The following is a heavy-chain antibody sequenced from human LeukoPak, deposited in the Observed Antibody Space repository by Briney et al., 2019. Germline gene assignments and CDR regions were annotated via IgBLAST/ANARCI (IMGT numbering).Heavy chain of an antibody. CDR2: IYYSGST. D-gene: IGHD3-10*01. Sequence: PSQTLSLTCTVSDDSLRSGDYYWSWIRQPPGKGLEWIGYIYYSGSTNYSPSLKSRIIISIDTSKNQFSLRLNSVTAADTAVYYCVRGVWYGELPPDYWGQGTLVTVSS. V-gene: IGHV4-30-4*01. J-gene: IGHJ4*02. CDR3: VRGVWYGELPPDY. CDR1: DDSLRSGDYY.